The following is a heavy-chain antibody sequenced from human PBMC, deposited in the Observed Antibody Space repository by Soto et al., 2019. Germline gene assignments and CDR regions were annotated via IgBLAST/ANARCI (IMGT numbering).Heavy chain of an antibody. D-gene: IGHD3-10*01. CDR3: APLLTVTGPGWGRPSEY. CDR1: GFHFDNYA. Sequence: GRSLRLSCAPPGFHFDNYAMSWVRQAPGERLEWVSFISSSGGTTYYADSVTGRFIIYRDNSRNTVFLQMNTLGAEDTAISYCAPLLTVTGPGWGRPSEYWAQGS. J-gene: IGHJ4*02. V-gene: IGHV3-23*01. CDR2: ISSSGGTT.